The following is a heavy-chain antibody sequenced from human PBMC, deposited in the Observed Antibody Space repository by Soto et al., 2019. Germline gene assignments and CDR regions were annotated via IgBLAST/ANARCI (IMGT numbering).Heavy chain of an antibody. CDR2: ISGSGGST. Sequence: EVQLLESGGGLVQPGGSLRLSCAASGFTFSSYAMSWVRQAPGKGLEWVSAISGSGGSTYYADSVKGRFTISRDNSKNTLYLQMNSLRAEDTAVYYCAKDPGNYDYIWGSYLPDFWGQGTLVTVSS. CDR1: GFTFSSYA. V-gene: IGHV3-23*01. J-gene: IGHJ4*02. D-gene: IGHD3-16*02. CDR3: AKDPGNYDYIWGSYLPDF.